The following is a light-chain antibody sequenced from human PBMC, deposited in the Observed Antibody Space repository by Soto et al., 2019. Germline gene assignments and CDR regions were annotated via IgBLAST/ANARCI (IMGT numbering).Light chain of an antibody. Sequence: QSALTQPASVSGSPGQSITISCTRTGSAVGDYKYVSWYQQFPGKAPKLIIYGAINRPSGVSNRFSGSKSDNTASLTISGLQAEDEADYYCSAYANSNTLVEFGGGTKLTVL. J-gene: IGLJ2*01. CDR1: GSAVGDYKY. V-gene: IGLV2-14*03. CDR2: GAI. CDR3: SAYANSNTLVE.